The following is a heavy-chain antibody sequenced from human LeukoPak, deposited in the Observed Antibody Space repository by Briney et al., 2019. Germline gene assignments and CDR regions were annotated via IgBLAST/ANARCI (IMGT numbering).Heavy chain of an antibody. Sequence: PGGSLRLSCAASGFTFSSSAMSWVRQAPGKGLEWVSSISGSGGSTYYADSVKGRFTISRDNSKNTLFLQMNSLRADDTAVYYCARPFLAGGYYMDVWGKGTTVSVSS. CDR3: ARPFLAGGYYMDV. CDR2: ISGSGGST. J-gene: IGHJ6*03. V-gene: IGHV3-23*01. CDR1: GFTFSSSA. D-gene: IGHD2/OR15-2a*01.